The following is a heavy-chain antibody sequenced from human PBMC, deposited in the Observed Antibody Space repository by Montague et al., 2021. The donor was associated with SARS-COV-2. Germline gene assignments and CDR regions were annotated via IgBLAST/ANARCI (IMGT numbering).Heavy chain of an antibody. CDR3: ARVPLYFDGFDF. CDR2: CNQSGRTT. J-gene: IGHJ4*02. D-gene: IGHD2-2*02. Sequence: SETLSLTCAVYGGSLTSNYWTWVRQAPGKGLEWIGECNQSGRTTXYNPSLLGRVTISVDMSRNQVFLTLNSVTVADTVVYYCARVPLYFDGFDFWGQGDLVTV. CDR1: GGSLTSNY. V-gene: IGHV4-34*01.